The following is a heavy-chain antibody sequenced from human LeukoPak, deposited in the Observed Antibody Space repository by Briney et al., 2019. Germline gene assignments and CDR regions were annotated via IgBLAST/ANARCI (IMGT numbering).Heavy chain of an antibody. CDR1: GFTFTAYT. CDR2: ISGSTTDI. V-gene: IGHV3-21*01. Sequence: PGGSLRLSCAASGFTFTAYTINWVRQAPGKGLEWVSYISGSTTDIYYADSVKGRFTISRDNAKRSVYLQMNSLGVEDTAVYYCVRDIHSVAFDIWGQGTMVTVSS. J-gene: IGHJ3*02. CDR3: VRDIHSVAFDI.